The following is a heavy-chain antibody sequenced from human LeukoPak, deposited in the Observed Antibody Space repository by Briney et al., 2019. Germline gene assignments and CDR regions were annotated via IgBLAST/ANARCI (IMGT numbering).Heavy chain of an antibody. V-gene: IGHV4-4*02. J-gene: IGHJ4*02. D-gene: IGHD5-18*01. Sequence: PSGTLSLTCAVSGDSITNNKWWSWVRQSPQKRLEWIGEFYHSGSINYNPSLKGRVTISIDKSKNQFSLNLNSVTAGDTAVYYCARDMGTVAPAYWGQGTLVTVSS. CDR1: GDSITNNKW. CDR2: FYHSGSI. CDR3: ARDMGTVAPAY.